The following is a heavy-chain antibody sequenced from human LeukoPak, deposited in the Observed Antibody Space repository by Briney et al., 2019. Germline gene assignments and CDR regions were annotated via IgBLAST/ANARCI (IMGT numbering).Heavy chain of an antibody. Sequence: PGGSLRLSCAASGFTFSSYGMHWVRQAPGKGLEWVAFIRYDGSNKYYADSVKGRFTISRDNAKNSLYLQMNSLRAEDTAVYYCARDIGSMEYYYYYYYMDVWGKGTTVTVSS. V-gene: IGHV3-30*02. CDR1: GFTFSSYG. D-gene: IGHD2-15*01. CDR2: IRYDGSNK. CDR3: ARDIGSMEYYYYYYYMDV. J-gene: IGHJ6*03.